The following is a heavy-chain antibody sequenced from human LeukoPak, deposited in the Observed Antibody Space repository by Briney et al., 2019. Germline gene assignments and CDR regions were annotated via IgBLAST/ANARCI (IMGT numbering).Heavy chain of an antibody. D-gene: IGHD5-18*01. CDR1: GGSISSGGYS. J-gene: IGHJ4*02. CDR2: IYYSGST. CDR3: ARGTAMVYYFDY. V-gene: IGHV4-31*03. Sequence: SETLSLTCTVSGGSISSGGYSWSWIRQHPGKGLEWIGYIYYSGSTYYNPSLKSRVTISVDTSKNQFSLKLSSVTAADTAVYYCARGTAMVYYFDYWGQGTLVTVSS.